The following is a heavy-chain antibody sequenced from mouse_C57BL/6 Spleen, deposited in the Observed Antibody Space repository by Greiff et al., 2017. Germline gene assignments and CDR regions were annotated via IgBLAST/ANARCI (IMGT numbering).Heavy chain of an antibody. J-gene: IGHJ1*03. CDR1: GYTFTDYE. CDR3: TRGVLLRYLWYFDV. V-gene: IGHV1-15*01. Sequence: QVQLKQSGAELVRPGASVTLSCKASGYTFTDYEMHWVKQTPVHGLEWIGAIDPETGGTAYNQKFKGKAILTADKSSSTAYMELRSLTSEDSAVYYCTRGVLLRYLWYFDVWGTGTTVTVSS. D-gene: IGHD1-1*01. CDR2: IDPETGGT.